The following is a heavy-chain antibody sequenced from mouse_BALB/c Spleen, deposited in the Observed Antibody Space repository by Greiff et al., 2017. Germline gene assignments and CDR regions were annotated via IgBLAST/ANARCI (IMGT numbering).Heavy chain of an antibody. CDR2: ISSGSSTI. CDR1: GFTFSSFG. CDR3: ARTILGLRLAMDY. Sequence: EVKLMESGGGLVQPGGSRKLSCAASGFTFSSFGMHWVRQAPEKGLEWVAYISSGSSTIYYADTVKGRFTISRDNPKNTLFLQMTSLRSEDTAMYYCARTILGLRLAMDYWGQGTSVTVSS. J-gene: IGHJ4*01. V-gene: IGHV5-17*02. D-gene: IGHD2-4*01.